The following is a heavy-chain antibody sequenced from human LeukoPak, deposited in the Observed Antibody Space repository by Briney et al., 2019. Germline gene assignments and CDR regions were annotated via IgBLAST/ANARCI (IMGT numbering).Heavy chain of an antibody. CDR1: GYSFRDYW. D-gene: IGHD2-8*01. CDR3: ARGGFHHGFDF. J-gene: IGHJ4*02. V-gene: IGHV1-2*02. Sequence: ASVEVSCKASGYSFRDYWMHWVRQAPGQGLEWMGWIDPKTGNQNYAQKFQGRVTMTSDTSITTFYMELSRLTSDDTAVYYCARGGFHHGFDFWGQGTVVTVSS. CDR2: IDPKTGNQ.